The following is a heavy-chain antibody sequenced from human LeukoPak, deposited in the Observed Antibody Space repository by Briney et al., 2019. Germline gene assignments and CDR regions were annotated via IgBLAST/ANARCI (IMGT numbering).Heavy chain of an antibody. Sequence: PGGSLRLSCAASGFTFDDYGMSWVRQAPGKGLEWVAFIRYDGNIKLYADSMKGRFTISRDNSKNALYLHINSLRAEDTALYYCVKDNPLDYWGQGTLVIVSS. CDR3: VKDNPLDY. CDR1: GFTFDDYG. CDR2: IRYDGNIK. V-gene: IGHV3-30*02. J-gene: IGHJ4*02.